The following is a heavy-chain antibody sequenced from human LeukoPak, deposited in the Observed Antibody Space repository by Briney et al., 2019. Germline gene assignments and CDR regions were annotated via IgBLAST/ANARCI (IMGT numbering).Heavy chain of an antibody. CDR3: ARDHDRYCSGGSCALFDY. D-gene: IGHD2-15*01. CDR2: IKQDGSEK. J-gene: IGHJ4*02. V-gene: IGHV3-7*05. CDR1: GFTFSSYW. Sequence: PGGSLRLSCAASGFTFSSYWMSWVRQAPPGKGLEWVANIKQDGSEKYYVDSVKGRFTISRDNAQNSLYLQMNSLRAEDTAVYYCARDHDRYCSGGSCALFDYWGQGTLVTVSS.